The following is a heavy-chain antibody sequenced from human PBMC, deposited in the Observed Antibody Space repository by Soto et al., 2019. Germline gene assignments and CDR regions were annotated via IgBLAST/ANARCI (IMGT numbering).Heavy chain of an antibody. CDR3: ARGSTGINWFDP. CDR1: GFTFSGYS. CDR2: ISESGRST. J-gene: IGHJ5*02. D-gene: IGHD1-1*01. Sequence: GGSLRLSCAASGFTFSGYSMSWVRQAAGKGLEWVSSISESGRSTYYPDTVKGRFTISRDNSKNTLHLQMNSLRAEDTAIYYCARGSTGINWFDPWGQGTLVTVSS. V-gene: IGHV3-23*01.